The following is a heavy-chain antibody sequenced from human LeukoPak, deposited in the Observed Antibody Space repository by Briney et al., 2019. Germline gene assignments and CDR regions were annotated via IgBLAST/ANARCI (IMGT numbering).Heavy chain of an antibody. Sequence: GGSLRLSCAVSGITFSSYTMSWVRQAPGKGLEWVAVISYDGSNKYYADSVKGRFTISRDNSKNTLYLQMNSLRAEDTAVYYCAKDLKSSSFDYWGQGTLVTVSS. V-gene: IGHV3-30*18. CDR3: AKDLKSSSFDY. D-gene: IGHD6-13*01. CDR1: GITFSSYT. CDR2: ISYDGSNK. J-gene: IGHJ4*02.